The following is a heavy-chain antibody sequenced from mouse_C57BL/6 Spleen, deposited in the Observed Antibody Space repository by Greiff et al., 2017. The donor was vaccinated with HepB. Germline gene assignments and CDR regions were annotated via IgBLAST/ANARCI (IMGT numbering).Heavy chain of an antibody. Sequence: EVQLQESGPGLVKPSQSLSLTCSVTGYSITSGYYWNWIRQFPGNKLEWMGYISYDGSNNYNPSLKNRISITRDTSKNQFFLKLNSVTTEDTATYYCARDNGYDTAYGGQGTLVTVSA. CDR1: GYSITSGYY. CDR2: ISYDGSN. CDR3: ARDNGYDTAY. D-gene: IGHD2-2*01. V-gene: IGHV3-6*01. J-gene: IGHJ3*01.